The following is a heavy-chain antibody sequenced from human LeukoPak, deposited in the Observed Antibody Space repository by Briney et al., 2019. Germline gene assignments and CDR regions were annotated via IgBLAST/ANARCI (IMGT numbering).Heavy chain of an antibody. CDR3: AREKSGTPAAFDI. CDR1: GYTFTGYY. J-gene: IGHJ3*02. V-gene: IGHV1-2*02. D-gene: IGHD1-14*01. Sequence: ASVKVSCKASGYTFTGYYMHWVRQAPGQGLEWMGWINPNSGGTNYAQKFQGRVTMTRDTSISTAYMELSRLRSDDAAVYYCAREKSGTPAAFDIWGQGTMVTVSS. CDR2: INPNSGGT.